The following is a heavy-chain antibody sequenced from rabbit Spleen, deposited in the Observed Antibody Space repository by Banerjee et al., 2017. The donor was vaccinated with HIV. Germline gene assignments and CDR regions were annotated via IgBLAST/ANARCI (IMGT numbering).Heavy chain of an antibody. Sequence: QEHLEESGGGLVKPEGSLTLTCTASGIDFSNGYYICWVRQAPGKGLEWIGCIYTGSGNTYYASWAKGRFTISKTSSTTVTLQMTSLTAADTATYFCARDTGSSFSSYGMDLWGQGTLVTVS. CDR1: GIDFSNGYY. V-gene: IGHV1S45*01. CDR2: IYTGSGNT. J-gene: IGHJ6*01. D-gene: IGHD8-1*01. CDR3: ARDTGSSFSSYGMDL.